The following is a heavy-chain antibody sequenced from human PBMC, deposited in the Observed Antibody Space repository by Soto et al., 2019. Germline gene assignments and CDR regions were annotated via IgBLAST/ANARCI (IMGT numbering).Heavy chain of an antibody. CDR1: GFTFSDHY. CDR2: ISGDSGDT. CDR3: VRDARLASS. J-gene: IGHJ5*02. D-gene: IGHD3-9*01. V-gene: IGHV3-11*06. Sequence: GGSLRLSCAASGFTFSDHYMNWLRRAPGKGLEWLSYISGDSGDTNYADSVRGRFTISRDNAKNSLYLQMNSLRAEDTAVYYCVRDARLASSWGLGTLVTVSS.